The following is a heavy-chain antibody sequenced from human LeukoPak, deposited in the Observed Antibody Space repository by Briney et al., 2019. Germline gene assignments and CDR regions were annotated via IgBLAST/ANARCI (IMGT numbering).Heavy chain of an antibody. CDR1: GFTFSDFA. J-gene: IGHJ3*02. CDR2: TDGIGGDS. Sequence: PGGSLRLSCVASGFTFSDFAMSWVRQTPGKRLEWVASTDGIGGDSYYADAVNGRFTISRDDSRDTLYLQMNSLKAEDTAVYYCAKDAFSYNGVFDPSDIWGQGTMVTVSS. CDR3: AKDAFSYNGVFDPSDI. D-gene: IGHD3-3*01. V-gene: IGHV3-23*01.